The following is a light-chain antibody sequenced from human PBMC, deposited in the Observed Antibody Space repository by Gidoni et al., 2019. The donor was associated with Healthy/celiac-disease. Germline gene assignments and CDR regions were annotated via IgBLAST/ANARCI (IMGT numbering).Light chain of an antibody. J-gene: IGLJ2*01. V-gene: IGLV2-8*01. CDR3: SSYEGSNNFVV. CDR2: EVS. CDR1: SSDVGGYNY. Sequence: QSALTQPPSASGSPGQSVTISCTGTSSDVGGYNYVSWYQQHPGNAPKLMIYEVSKRPSGVPDRFSGSKSGDTASLTVSGLQAEDEADYYCSSYEGSNNFVVFGGGTKLTVL.